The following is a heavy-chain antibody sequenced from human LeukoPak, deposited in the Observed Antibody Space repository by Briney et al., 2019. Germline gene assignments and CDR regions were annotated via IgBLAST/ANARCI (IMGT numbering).Heavy chain of an antibody. CDR2: IYYSGST. CDR3: ARASVAAVDY. D-gene: IGHD2-15*01. Sequence: SETLSLTCTVSGGSISSYYWSWIRQPPGKGLEWIGYIYYSGSTNYNPSLKSRVTISVDTSKNQFSLKLSSVTAADTAVYCCARASVAAVDYWGQGTLVTVSS. CDR1: GGSISSYY. V-gene: IGHV4-59*01. J-gene: IGHJ4*02.